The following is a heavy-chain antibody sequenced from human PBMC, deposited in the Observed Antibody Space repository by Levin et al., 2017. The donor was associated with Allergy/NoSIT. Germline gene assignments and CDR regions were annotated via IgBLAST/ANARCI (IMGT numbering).Heavy chain of an antibody. D-gene: IGHD6-19*01. CDR2: IYFSGST. V-gene: IGHV4-59*01. CDR3: ARREAVPGTPYDY. J-gene: IGHJ4*02. Sequence: SETLSLTCTVAGAPFTGFYWTWIRQSPGKGLEWIGHIYFSGSTDYHPSLGSRVTISSDSSKNQFSLKLTSVPAADPAVYYCARREAVPGTPYDYWGQGTLVTVAS. CDR1: GAPFTGFY.